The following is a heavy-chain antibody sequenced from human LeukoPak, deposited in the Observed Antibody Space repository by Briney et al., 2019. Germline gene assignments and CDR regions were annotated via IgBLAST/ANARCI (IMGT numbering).Heavy chain of an antibody. D-gene: IGHD3-3*01. CDR2: VTGSGATT. CDR1: GFTFGSYA. J-gene: IGHJ4*02. Sequence: QSGGSLRLSCEVSGFTFGSYAMTWVRQTPGKGLEWVSAVTGSGATTFYADSVKGRFTISRDTPKKTLYLEMKNLRVEDTALYYCARARDGYYTGYWFDLWGQGTLVTVSS. CDR3: ARARDGYYTGYWFDL. V-gene: IGHV3-23*01.